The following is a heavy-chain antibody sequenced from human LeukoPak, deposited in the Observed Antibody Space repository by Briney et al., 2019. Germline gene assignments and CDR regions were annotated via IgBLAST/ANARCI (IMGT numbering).Heavy chain of an antibody. CDR1: GFTFSNYD. D-gene: IGHD3-22*01. J-gene: IGHJ4*02. CDR2: IGTAGDT. Sequence: GGSLRLSCAASGFTFSNYDMHWFRQATGKGLEWVSAIGTAGDTYYPGSVKGRFTISRENAKNSLYLQMNSLRAGDTAVYYCARGAGVYYYDSSGYLFDYWGQGTLVTVSS. CDR3: ARGAGVYYYDSSGYLFDY. V-gene: IGHV3-13*01.